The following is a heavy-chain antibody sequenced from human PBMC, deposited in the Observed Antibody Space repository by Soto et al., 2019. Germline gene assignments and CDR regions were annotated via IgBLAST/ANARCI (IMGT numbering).Heavy chain of an antibody. Sequence: HVQLVESGGGVVQPGRSLRLSCAASEFTFSSYGMHWVRQAPGKGLEWVAVIRYEGSNEYYADSVKGRFTISRDNSKNTLYLQMNSLRAEDTAVYYCARDGAVGYGMDVWGQGTTFTVSS. CDR3: ARDGAVGYGMDV. J-gene: IGHJ6*02. CDR2: IRYEGSNE. CDR1: EFTFSSYG. V-gene: IGHV3-33*01.